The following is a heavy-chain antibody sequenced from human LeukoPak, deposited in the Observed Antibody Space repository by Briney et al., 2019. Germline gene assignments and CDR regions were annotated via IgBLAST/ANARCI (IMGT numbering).Heavy chain of an antibody. J-gene: IGHJ6*03. D-gene: IGHD6-19*01. CDR3: ARVRGGWYMDV. CDR2: ISSSTSTI. CDR1: GFIFSSYS. V-gene: IGHV3-48*04. Sequence: GGSLRLSYAASGFIFSSYSMNWVRQAPGKGLELVSFISSSTSTIYYADSVKGRFTISRDNAKNSLYLQMSSLRAEDTAVYYCARVRGGWYMDVWGKGTTVTVSS.